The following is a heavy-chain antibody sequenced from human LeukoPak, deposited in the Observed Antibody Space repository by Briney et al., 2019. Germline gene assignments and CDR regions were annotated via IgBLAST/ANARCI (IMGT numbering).Heavy chain of an antibody. CDR1: GGSVRDNY. CDR3: AAHVSAAAGGR. V-gene: IGHV4-34*01. J-gene: IGHJ4*02. Sequence: SETLSLTCAVYGGSVRDNYWSWIRQPPGKGLEWIGEIHHSGSTKYNPSLKSRVTISLDTSKNQFSLKLNSMTAADTAVYYCAAHVSAAAGGRWGQGTLVTVSS. CDR2: IHHSGST. D-gene: IGHD6-13*01.